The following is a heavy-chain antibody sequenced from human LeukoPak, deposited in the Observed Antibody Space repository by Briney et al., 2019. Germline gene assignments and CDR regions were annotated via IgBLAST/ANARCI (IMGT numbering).Heavy chain of an antibody. D-gene: IGHD3-22*01. J-gene: IGHJ4*02. CDR1: GGSISSYY. Sequence: PSETLSLTCTVSGGSISSYYWSWVRQPPGKGLEWIGFIYYSGSTNYNPSLKSQVTMSVDTSKNQFSLKLSSVTAADTAVYYCARGYYDSRRHLLFDSWGQGTLVTVSS. CDR3: ARGYYDSRRHLLFDS. V-gene: IGHV4-59*01. CDR2: IYYSGST.